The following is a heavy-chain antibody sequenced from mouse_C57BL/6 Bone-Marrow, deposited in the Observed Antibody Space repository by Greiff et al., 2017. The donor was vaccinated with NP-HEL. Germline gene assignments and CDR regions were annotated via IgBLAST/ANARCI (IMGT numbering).Heavy chain of an antibody. CDR2: ISSGGSYT. J-gene: IGHJ4*01. CDR1: GFTFSSYG. V-gene: IGHV5-6*01. CDR3: ARRGDGYYGAMDY. D-gene: IGHD2-3*01. Sequence: EVQRVESGGDLVKPGGSLKLSCAASGFTFSSYGMSWVRQTPDKRLEWVATISSGGSYTYYPDSVKGRFTFSRDNANNTLYLQMIRRKSEDTAMYDCARRGDGYYGAMDYWGQGTSVTVSS.